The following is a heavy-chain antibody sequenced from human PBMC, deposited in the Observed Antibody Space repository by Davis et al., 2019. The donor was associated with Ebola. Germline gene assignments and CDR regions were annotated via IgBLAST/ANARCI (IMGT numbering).Heavy chain of an antibody. CDR2: IYYSGST. CDR1: GGSISSGDYY. CDR3: ARDKVSYGMDV. J-gene: IGHJ6*02. D-gene: IGHD2-8*01. V-gene: IGHV4-30-4*01. Sequence: SETLSLTCTVSGGSISSGDYYWSWIRQPPGTGLEWIGYIYYSGSTYYNPSLKSRVTISVDTSKNQFSLKLSSVTAADTAVYYCARDKVSYGMDVWGQGTTVTVSS.